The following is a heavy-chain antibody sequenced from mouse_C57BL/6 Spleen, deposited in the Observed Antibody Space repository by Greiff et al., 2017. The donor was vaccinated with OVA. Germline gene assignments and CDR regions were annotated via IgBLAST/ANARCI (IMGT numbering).Heavy chain of an antibody. J-gene: IGHJ3*01. CDR2: ISSGSSTI. Sequence: EVMLVESGGGLVKPGGSLKLSCAASGFTFSDYGMHWVRQAPEKGLEWVAYISSGSSTIYYADTVKGRFTISRDNAKNTLFLQMTSLRSEDTAMYYCARGDYGSGFAYWGQGTLVTVSA. CDR1: GFTFSDYG. D-gene: IGHD1-1*01. CDR3: ARGDYGSGFAY. V-gene: IGHV5-17*01.